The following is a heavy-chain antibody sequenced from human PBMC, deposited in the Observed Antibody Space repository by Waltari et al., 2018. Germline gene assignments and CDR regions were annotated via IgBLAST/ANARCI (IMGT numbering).Heavy chain of an antibody. CDR2: INPKTGGT. CDR1: GYTFSDHY. J-gene: IGHJ3*02. V-gene: IGHV1-2*02. Sequence: QVQLVQSGAEVKKPGASVRVSCKASGYTFSDHYIYWLRQAPGQGLEWMGRINPKTGGTNPAQKFQGRVTMTRDTSISTVYMELTSLTSDDTAVYYCARDLFPDFWSGYGFDIWGQGTTVTVSS. D-gene: IGHD3-3*01. CDR3: ARDLFPDFWSGYGFDI.